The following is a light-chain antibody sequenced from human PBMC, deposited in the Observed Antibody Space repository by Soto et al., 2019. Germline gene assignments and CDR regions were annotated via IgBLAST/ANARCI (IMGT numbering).Light chain of an antibody. CDR3: QKYSSVPV. J-gene: IGKJ3*01. CDR1: QDIRNF. CDR2: AAS. V-gene: IGKV1-27*01. Sequence: DIQMTQSPTSLSASVGDRVTITCRASQDIRNFVAWYQQKPGKAPQRLIYAASTLQSGVPSRFSGSGSGTDFTLTINSLQPEDVATYSCQKYSSVPVFGPGTKVEIK.